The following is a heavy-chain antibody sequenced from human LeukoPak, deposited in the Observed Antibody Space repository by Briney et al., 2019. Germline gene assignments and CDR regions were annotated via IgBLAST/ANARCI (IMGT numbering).Heavy chain of an antibody. J-gene: IGHJ1*01. V-gene: IGHV4-59*08. CDR2: IYYSGST. CDR1: GGSISSYY. Sequence: PSETLSLTCTVSGGSISSYYWSWIRQPPGKGLEWIGYIYYSGSTNYNPSLKSRGTISVDTSKNQFSLKLSSVTAADTAVYYCARGGAARLHFQNWGQGTLVTVSS. D-gene: IGHD6-6*01. CDR3: ARGGAARLHFQN.